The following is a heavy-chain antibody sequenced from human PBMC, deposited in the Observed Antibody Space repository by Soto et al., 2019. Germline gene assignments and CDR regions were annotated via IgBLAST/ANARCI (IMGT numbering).Heavy chain of an antibody. CDR1: GGFVSSGSYY. CDR3: ARVERGTATTVVDAFDI. CDR2: SSDGGGT. Sequence: QVQLQQWGAGLLKPSETLSLTCAVYGGFVSSGSYYWSWIRQPPGKGLKWIGESSDGGGTHFNPTLKSRVPISVDTSKIQFSLKMSSVTAPDTALYYCARVERGTATTVVDAFDIWGPGTMVTVSS. D-gene: IGHD1-1*01. J-gene: IGHJ3*02. V-gene: IGHV4-34*01.